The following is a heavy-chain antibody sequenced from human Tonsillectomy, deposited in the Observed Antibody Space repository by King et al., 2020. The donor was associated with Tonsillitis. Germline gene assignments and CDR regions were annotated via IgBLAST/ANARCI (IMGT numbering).Heavy chain of an antibody. CDR1: GFTFSTYW. CDR3: ARAPPGNYYYYMDV. J-gene: IGHJ6*03. Sequence: VQLVESGGGLVQPGGSLILSCAASGFTFSTYWMHWVRQAPGKGLVWVSRINGDGSSTSYADSVKGRFTISRDNAKNTLYLQMNSPRAEDTAVYYCARAPPGNYYYYMDVWGKGTTVTVSS. CDR2: INGDGSST. V-gene: IGHV3-74*01. D-gene: IGHD1-26*01.